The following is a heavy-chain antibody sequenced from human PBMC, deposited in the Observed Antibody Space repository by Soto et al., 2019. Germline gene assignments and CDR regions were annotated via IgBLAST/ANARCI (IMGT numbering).Heavy chain of an antibody. CDR2: IKSKTDGGTT. CDR1: GFTFSNAW. V-gene: IGHV3-15*01. D-gene: IGHD3-10*01. CDR3: TTDRDLWFGELLWSY. J-gene: IGHJ4*02. Sequence: PGASLRLSCAASGFTFSNAWMSWVRQAPGKGLEWVGRIKSKTDGGTTDYAAPVKGRFTISRDDSKNTLYLQMNSLKTEDTAVYYCTTDRDLWFGELLWSYWGQGTLVTVSS.